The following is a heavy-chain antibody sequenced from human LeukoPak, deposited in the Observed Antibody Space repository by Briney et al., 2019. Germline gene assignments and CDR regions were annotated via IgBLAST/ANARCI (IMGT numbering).Heavy chain of an antibody. CDR1: GGSISSSRNY. J-gene: IGHJ4*02. CDR2: IDYSGNT. Sequence: SETLSLTCTVSGGSISSSRNYWAWIRQPPGKGLEWIGYIDYSGNTNYNPSLKSRVTISADISKNHVSLRLTSVTAADTAVYYCARHTGSGTQPNLNFEYWGQGTLVTVSS. V-gene: IGHV4-61*05. D-gene: IGHD3-10*01. CDR3: ARHTGSGTQPNLNFEY.